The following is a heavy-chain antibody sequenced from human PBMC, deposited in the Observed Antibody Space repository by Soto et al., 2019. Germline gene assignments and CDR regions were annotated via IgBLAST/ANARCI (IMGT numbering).Heavy chain of an antibody. CDR3: AKDPSTGDFYDAFDI. D-gene: IGHD7-27*01. V-gene: IGHV3-9*01. Sequence: GGSLRLSCAASGFTFDDYAMHWVRQAPGKGLEWVSGISWNSGSIGYADSVKGRFTISRDNAKNSLYLQMNSLRAEDTALYYCAKDPSTGDFYDAFDIWGQGTMVTVSS. J-gene: IGHJ3*02. CDR2: ISWNSGSI. CDR1: GFTFDDYA.